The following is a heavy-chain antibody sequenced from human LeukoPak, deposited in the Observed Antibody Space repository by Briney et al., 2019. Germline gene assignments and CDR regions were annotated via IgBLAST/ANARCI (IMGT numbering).Heavy chain of an antibody. V-gene: IGHV4-39*07. D-gene: IGHD2-15*01. CDR1: GGSISSSSYY. CDR2: IYYSGST. J-gene: IGHJ3*02. CDR3: ARAVVVVVAARDAFDI. Sequence: SETLSLTCTVSGGSISSSSYYWGWIRQPPGKGLEWIGSIYYSGSTYYNPSLKSRVTISVDTSKNQFSLKLSSVTAADTAVYYCARAVVVVVAARDAFDIWGQGTMVTVSS.